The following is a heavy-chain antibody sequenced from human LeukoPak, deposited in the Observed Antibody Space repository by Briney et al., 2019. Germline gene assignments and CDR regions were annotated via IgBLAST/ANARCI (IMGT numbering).Heavy chain of an antibody. Sequence: GGSLRLSCAASRFTFSSYGMHWVRQAPGKGLEWVSFMSYDGSIKYSADSVKGRFTISRDNSKNTLYLQMNSLRAEDTAVYYCARDRLHYDSLTGYPADWGQGTLVTVSS. V-gene: IGHV3-30*03. CDR3: ARDRLHYDSLTGYPAD. J-gene: IGHJ4*02. CDR2: MSYDGSIK. CDR1: RFTFSSYG. D-gene: IGHD3-9*01.